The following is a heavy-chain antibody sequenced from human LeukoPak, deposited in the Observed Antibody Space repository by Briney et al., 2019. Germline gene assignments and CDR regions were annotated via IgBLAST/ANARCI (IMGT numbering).Heavy chain of an antibody. J-gene: IGHJ6*03. CDR1: GGTFSSYA. CDR2: IIPIFGTA. D-gene: IGHD1-1*01. CDR3: ARDLGTTGLVPHYYYYMDV. V-gene: IGHV1-69*01. Sequence: SSVKVSCKASGGTFSSYAISWVRQAPGQGLEWMGGIIPIFGTANYAQKFQGRVTITADESTSTAYIELSSLRSEDTAVYYCARDLGTTGLVPHYYYYMDVWGKGTTVTVSS.